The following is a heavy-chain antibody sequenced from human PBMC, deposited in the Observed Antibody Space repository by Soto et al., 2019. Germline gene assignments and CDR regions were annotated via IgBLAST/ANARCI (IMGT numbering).Heavy chain of an antibody. CDR2: IIPIFGTA. J-gene: IGHJ6*02. V-gene: IGHV1-69*13. CDR1: GGTFSSYA. CDR3: AREPLIVVVPAAMVDYYYYGMDV. D-gene: IGHD2-2*01. Sequence: SVKVSCKASGGTFSSYAISWVRQAPGQGLEWMGGIIPIFGTANYAQKFQGRVTITADESTSTAYMELSSLRSEDTAVYYCAREPLIVVVPAAMVDYYYYGMDVWGQGTTVTVSS.